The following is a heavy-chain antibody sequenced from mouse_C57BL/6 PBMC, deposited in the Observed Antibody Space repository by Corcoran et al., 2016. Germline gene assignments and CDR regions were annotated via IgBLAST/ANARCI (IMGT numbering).Heavy chain of an antibody. CDR2: INPNNGGT. CDR1: GYTFTDYY. J-gene: IGHJ2*01. Sequence: EVQLQQSGPELVKPGASVKISCKASGYTFTDYYMNWVKQSHGKSLEWIGDINPNNGGTIYNQKFKGKATLTVDKSSSTAYMELRSLTSEDTAVYYCARCTTVVATGFDYWGQGTTLTVSS. D-gene: IGHD1-1*01. CDR3: ARCTTVVATGFDY. V-gene: IGHV1-26*01.